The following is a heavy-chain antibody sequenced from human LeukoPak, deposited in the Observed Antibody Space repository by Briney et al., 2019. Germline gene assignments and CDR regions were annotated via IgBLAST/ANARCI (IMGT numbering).Heavy chain of an antibody. CDR2: INSGGITT. Sequence: GGSQRLSCAASGLTFSSYWMYWVRQAPGKGLVWVSRINSGGITTNYADSVKGRFTISRDNAKNTLYLQMNSLRAEDTAVYYCVRGLYASFDYWGQGTLVTVSS. V-gene: IGHV3-74*01. J-gene: IGHJ4*02. D-gene: IGHD2-8*01. CDR1: GLTFSSYW. CDR3: VRGLYASFDY.